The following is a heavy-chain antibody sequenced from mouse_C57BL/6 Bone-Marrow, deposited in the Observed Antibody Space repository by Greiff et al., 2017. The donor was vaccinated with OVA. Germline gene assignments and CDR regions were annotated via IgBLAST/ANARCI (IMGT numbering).Heavy chain of an antibody. J-gene: IGHJ2*01. Sequence: VQLKESGPELVKPGASVKISCKASGYSFTDYNMNWVKQSNGKSLEWIGVINPNYGTTSYNQKFKGKATLTVDQSSSTAYMQLNSLTSEDSAVYYCARNGYYGSSPFDYWGQGTTRTVSS. CDR1: GYSFTDYN. CDR3: ARNGYYGSSPFDY. V-gene: IGHV1-39*01. D-gene: IGHD1-1*01. CDR2: INPNYGTT.